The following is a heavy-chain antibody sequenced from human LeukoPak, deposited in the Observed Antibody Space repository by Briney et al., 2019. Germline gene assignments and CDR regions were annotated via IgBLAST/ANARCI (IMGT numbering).Heavy chain of an antibody. CDR1: GFTFSSYS. J-gene: IGHJ4*02. CDR3: ARDRAVRGVFDY. V-gene: IGHV3-21*01. D-gene: IGHD3-10*01. Sequence: PGGSLRLSCAASGFTFSSYSMNWVRQAPGKGLEWVSSISSSNSYIYYADSVKGRFTISRDNAKNSLYLQMNSLRAEDTAVYYCARDRAVRGVFDYWGQGTLVTVSS. CDR2: ISSSNSYI.